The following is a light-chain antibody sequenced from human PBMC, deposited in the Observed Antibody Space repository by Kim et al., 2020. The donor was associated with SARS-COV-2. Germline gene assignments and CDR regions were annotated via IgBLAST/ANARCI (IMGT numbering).Light chain of an antibody. CDR2: SND. J-gene: IGLJ3*02. CDR3: ATWDDSLNAWV. V-gene: IGLV1-44*01. CDR1: NTNVGHDS. Sequence: GQSVTIACSGSNTNVGHDSVNWYKQLPGTAPRLLIHSNDQRPSGVPDRFSGSKSGTSASLAISGLQSEDEADYYCATWDDSLNAWVFGGGTKLTVL.